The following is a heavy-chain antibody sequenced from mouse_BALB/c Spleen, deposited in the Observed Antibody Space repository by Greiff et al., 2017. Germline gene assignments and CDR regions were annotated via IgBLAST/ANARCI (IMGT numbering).Heavy chain of an antibody. Sequence: EVHLVESGGGLVKPGGSLKLSCAASGFTFSDYYMYWVRQTPEKRLEWVATISDGGSYTYYPDSVKGRFTISRDNAKNNLYLQMSSLKSEDTAMYYCTRVGLRDYYSMDYWGQGTSVTVSS. CDR2: ISDGGSYT. CDR1: GFTFSDYY. CDR3: TRVGLRDYYSMDY. D-gene: IGHD2-2*01. J-gene: IGHJ4*01. V-gene: IGHV5-4*02.